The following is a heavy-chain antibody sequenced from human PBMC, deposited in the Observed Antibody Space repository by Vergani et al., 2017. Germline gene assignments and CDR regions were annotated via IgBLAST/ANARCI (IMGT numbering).Heavy chain of an antibody. CDR3: ASNYDSSGYYYFDY. Sequence: QVQLQESGPGLVKPSETLSLTCTVSGGSISSYYWSWIRQPAGKGLEWIGRIYTSGSTNYNPSLKSRVTMSVDTSKNQFSLKLSSVTAADTAVYYCASNYDSSGYYYFDYWGQGTLVTVSS. V-gene: IGHV4-4*07. J-gene: IGHJ4*02. CDR2: IYTSGST. CDR1: GGSISSYY. D-gene: IGHD3-22*01.